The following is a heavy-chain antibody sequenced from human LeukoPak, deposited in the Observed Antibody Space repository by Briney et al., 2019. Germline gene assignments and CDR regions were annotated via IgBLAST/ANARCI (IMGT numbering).Heavy chain of an antibody. CDR3: ARDRARDYGDH. CDR2: IKQDGSEK. CDR1: GFIFSSYW. J-gene: IGHJ4*02. Sequence: GGSLRLSCTASGFIFSSYWMTWVRQAPGKGLEWVANIKQDGSEKYYVDSVKGRFTISRDNAKNSLYLQMNSLRAEDTAVYYCARDRARDYGDHWGQGTLVTVSS. V-gene: IGHV3-7*01.